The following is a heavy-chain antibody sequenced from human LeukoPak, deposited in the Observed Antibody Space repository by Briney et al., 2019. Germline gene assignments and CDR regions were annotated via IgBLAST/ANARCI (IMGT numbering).Heavy chain of an antibody. CDR3: ARGEYSSGWYLS. Sequence: SETLSLNCAVYGGSFSGYYWSWIRQPPGKGLEWIGEINHSGSTNYNPSLKSRVTISVDTSKNQFSLKLSSVTAADTAVYYCARGEYSSGWYLSWGQGTLVTVSS. J-gene: IGHJ4*02. D-gene: IGHD6-19*01. CDR1: GGSFSGYY. V-gene: IGHV4-34*01. CDR2: INHSGST.